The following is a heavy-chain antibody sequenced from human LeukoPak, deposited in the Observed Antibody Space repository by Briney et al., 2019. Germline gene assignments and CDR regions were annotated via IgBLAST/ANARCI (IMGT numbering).Heavy chain of an antibody. CDR1: GYSISSGYY. D-gene: IGHD2-15*01. CDR3: ARGLPRVYCSGGSCYPSWFDP. J-gene: IGHJ5*02. CDR2: IKHSGST. Sequence: SETLSLTCTVSGYSISSGYYWGWIRQPPGKGLEWIGEIKHSGSTNYNPSLKSRVTISVDTSKNQFSLKLSSVTAADTAVYYCARGLPRVYCSGGSCYPSWFDPWGQGTLVTVSS. V-gene: IGHV4-38-2*02.